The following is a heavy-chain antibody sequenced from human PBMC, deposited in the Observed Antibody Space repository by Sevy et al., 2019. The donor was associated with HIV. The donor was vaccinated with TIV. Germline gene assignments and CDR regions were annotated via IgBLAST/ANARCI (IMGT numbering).Heavy chain of an antibody. V-gene: IGHV5-51*01. Sequence: GESLKISCKGSGYSFTSHWIGWVRHMPGKGLEWMGIIYPDDSDTRYSPSFQGQVTFSADKSISTAYLQWSSLKASDTAMYYWATSRSGYLDRSGYYIYWGQETLVTVSS. J-gene: IGHJ4*02. CDR2: IYPDDSDT. D-gene: IGHD3-22*01. CDR1: GYSFTSHW. CDR3: ATSRSGYLDRSGYYIY.